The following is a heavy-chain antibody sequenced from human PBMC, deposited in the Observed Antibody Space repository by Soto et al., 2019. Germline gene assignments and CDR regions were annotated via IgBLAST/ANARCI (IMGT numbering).Heavy chain of an antibody. Sequence: GESLKISCKGSGYSFTSYWIGWVRQMPGKGLEWMGIIYPGDSDTRYSPSFQGQVTISADKSISTAYLQWSSLKASDTAMYYCARADGGSYSEDYYYYYGMDVWGQGTTVTVSS. CDR1: GYSFTSYW. CDR3: ARADGGSYSEDYYYYYGMDV. CDR2: IYPGDSDT. V-gene: IGHV5-51*01. J-gene: IGHJ6*02. D-gene: IGHD1-26*01.